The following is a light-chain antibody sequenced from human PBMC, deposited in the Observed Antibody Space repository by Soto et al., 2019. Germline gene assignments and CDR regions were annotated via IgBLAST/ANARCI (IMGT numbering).Light chain of an antibody. CDR3: QQYSSSPIT. Sequence: EIVLTQSPGTLSLSPGEIASLSCMASQSFSSTYLAWYQQRPGQAPRLLIYGASSRATGIPDRFSGGGSGTDFSLTISRLDPEDFAVYYCQQYSSSPITFGQGTRLEI. CDR2: GAS. J-gene: IGKJ5*01. CDR1: QSFSSTY. V-gene: IGKV3-20*01.